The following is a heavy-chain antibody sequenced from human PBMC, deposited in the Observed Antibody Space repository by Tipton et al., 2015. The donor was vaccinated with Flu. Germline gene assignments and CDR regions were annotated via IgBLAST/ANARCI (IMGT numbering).Heavy chain of an antibody. CDR2: ISWDGGST. CDR1: GFTFDDYA. J-gene: IGHJ3*02. Sequence: GSLRLSCAASGFTFDDYAMHWVRQAPGKGLEWVSLISWDGGSTYYADSVKGRFTISRDNSKNTLYFQMNSLRAEDTAVYYCAAGCSGGSCYRDAFDIWGQGTMVTVSS. D-gene: IGHD2-15*01. V-gene: IGHV3-43D*03. CDR3: AAGCSGGSCYRDAFDI.